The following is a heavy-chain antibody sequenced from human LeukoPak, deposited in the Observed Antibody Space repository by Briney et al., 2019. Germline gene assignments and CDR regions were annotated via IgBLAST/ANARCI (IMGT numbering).Heavy chain of an antibody. Sequence: SETLTLTCSVSGGSISSTNYYWGWIRQPPGKGLEWIGSIFYSGATYYNPSLKSRVTISADMSKNQFSLKLSSVTAADTAVYYCARFSNGGWHYDYWGQGTLVTVSS. CDR2: IFYSGAT. CDR1: GGSISSTNYY. CDR3: ARFSNGGWHYDY. D-gene: IGHD6-19*01. V-gene: IGHV4-39*01. J-gene: IGHJ4*02.